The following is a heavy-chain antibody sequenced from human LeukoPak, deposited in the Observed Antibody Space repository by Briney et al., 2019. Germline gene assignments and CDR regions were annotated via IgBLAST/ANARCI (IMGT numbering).Heavy chain of an antibody. D-gene: IGHD3-10*01. CDR3: AKGVRMVRGAVDAFDI. CDR1: GFTFSSYA. CDR2: ISGSGGST. J-gene: IGHJ3*02. V-gene: IGHV3-23*01. Sequence: GGSLRLSCAAPGFTFSSYAMSWVRQAPGKGLEWVSTISGSGGSTYYADSVKGRFTLSRDNSKNTLYLQMNSLRAEDTAIYYCAKGVRMVRGAVDAFDIWGQGTTVTVSS.